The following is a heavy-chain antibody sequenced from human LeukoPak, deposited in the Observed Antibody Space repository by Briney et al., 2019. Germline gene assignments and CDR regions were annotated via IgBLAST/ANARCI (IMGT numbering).Heavy chain of an antibody. D-gene: IGHD6-19*01. CDR2: INHSGST. Sequence: SETLSLTCAVYGGSLSGYYWSWIRQPPGKGLEWIGEINHSGSTNYNPSLKSRVTISVDTSKNQFSLKLSSVTAADTAVYYCAREQWLGPGPFDYWGQGTLVTVSS. V-gene: IGHV4-34*01. J-gene: IGHJ4*02. CDR3: AREQWLGPGPFDY. CDR1: GGSLSGYY.